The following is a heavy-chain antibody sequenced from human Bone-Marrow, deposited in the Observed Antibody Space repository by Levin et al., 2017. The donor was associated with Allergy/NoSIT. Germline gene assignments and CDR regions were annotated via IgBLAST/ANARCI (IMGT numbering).Heavy chain of an antibody. CDR2: IYPGDSNI. CDR1: GYSFTSYW. CDR3: AKHGGGGYFDTGGYYYDY. D-gene: IGHD3-22*01. J-gene: IGHJ4*02. Sequence: GESLKISCKGSGYSFTSYWIGWVRQMPGEGLEWVGIIYPGDSNIRYSPSFEGRVTISADKSIKTAYLQWSSLKASDTAIYYCAKHGGGGYFDTGGYYYDYWGQGTLVTVSS. V-gene: IGHV5-51*01.